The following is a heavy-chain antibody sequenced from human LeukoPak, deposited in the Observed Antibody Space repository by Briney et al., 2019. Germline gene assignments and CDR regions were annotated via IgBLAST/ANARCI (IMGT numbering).Heavy chain of an antibody. Sequence: PSETLSLTCGVYGGSFSGYYWSWIRQPPGKGLEWIGEINHSGSTNYNPSLKSRVTISVDTSKNRFSLKLSSVTAADTAVYYCARDLHYYDGSGYYVAYWGQGTLVTVSS. J-gene: IGHJ4*02. CDR1: GGSFSGYY. CDR2: INHSGST. V-gene: IGHV4-34*01. D-gene: IGHD3-22*01. CDR3: ARDLHYYDGSGYYVAY.